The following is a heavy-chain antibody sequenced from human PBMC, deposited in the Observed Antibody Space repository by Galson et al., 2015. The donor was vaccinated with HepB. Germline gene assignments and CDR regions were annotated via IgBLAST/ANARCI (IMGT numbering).Heavy chain of an antibody. Sequence: SLRLSCAASGFTFSDYYMSWIRQAPGKGLEWVSYISSSGSTIYYADSVKGRFTISGDNAKNSLYLQMNSLRAEDTAVYYCARVSSGYEDWFDPWGQGTLVTVSS. D-gene: IGHD5-12*01. CDR3: ARVSSGYEDWFDP. J-gene: IGHJ5*02. V-gene: IGHV3-11*01. CDR2: ISSSGSTI. CDR1: GFTFSDYY.